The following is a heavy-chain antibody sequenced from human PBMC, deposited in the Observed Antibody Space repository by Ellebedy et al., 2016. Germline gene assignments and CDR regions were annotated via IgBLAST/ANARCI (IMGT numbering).Heavy chain of an antibody. CDR3: ARDSLLWFGGQGPDAFDI. Sequence: GESLKISCAASGFTVSSNYMSWVRQAPGKGLEWVSVIYSGGSTYYADSVKGRFTISRDNSKNTLYLQMNSLRAEDTAVYYCARDSLLWFGGQGPDAFDIWGQGTMVTVSS. CDR1: GFTVSSNY. D-gene: IGHD3-10*01. V-gene: IGHV3-66*01. J-gene: IGHJ3*02. CDR2: IYSGGST.